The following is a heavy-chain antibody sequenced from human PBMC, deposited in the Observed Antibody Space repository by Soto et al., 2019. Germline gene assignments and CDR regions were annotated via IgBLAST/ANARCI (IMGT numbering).Heavy chain of an antibody. CDR2: IYYSGST. CDR3: ARVARDSRGYDYFFDY. Sequence: PSETLCLTCTVSGGSISSYYWSWIRQPPGKGLEWIGYIYYSGSTNYNPSLKSRFTISRHNSENTVYLQMTSLRGDDTAVYYCARVARDSRGYDYFFDYWGQGTPVTVSS. CDR1: GGSISSYY. V-gene: IGHV4-59*01. D-gene: IGHD3-22*01. J-gene: IGHJ4*02.